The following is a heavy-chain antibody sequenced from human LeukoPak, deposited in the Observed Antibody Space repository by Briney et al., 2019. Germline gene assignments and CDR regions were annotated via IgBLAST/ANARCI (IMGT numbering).Heavy chain of an antibody. Sequence: SVKVSCKVSGYTLTQLSMHWVRQAPGKGREWMGGIIPIFGTANYAQKFQGRVTITTDESTSTAYMELSSLRSEDTAVYYCARGPLGYCTNGVCYTEGFDYWGQGTLVTGAS. CDR3: ARGPLGYCTNGVCYTEGFDY. V-gene: IGHV1-69*05. CDR1: GYTLTQLS. CDR2: IIPIFGTA. J-gene: IGHJ4*02. D-gene: IGHD2-8*01.